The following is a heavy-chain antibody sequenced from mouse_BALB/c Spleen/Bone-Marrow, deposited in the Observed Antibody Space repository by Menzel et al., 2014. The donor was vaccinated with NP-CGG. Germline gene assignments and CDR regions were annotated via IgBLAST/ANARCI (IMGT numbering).Heavy chain of an antibody. V-gene: IGHV2-9*02. D-gene: IGHD2-4*01. J-gene: IGHJ3*01. CDR3: AREGSTMITTHFAY. CDR1: GFSLTSYG. CDR2: IWAGGST. Sequence: QVQLQQSGPGPVAPSQSLSITCTVSGFSLTSYGVHWVRQPPGKGLEWLGVIWAGGSTNYNSALMSRLSISKDNSKSQVFLKMNSLQTDDTAMYYCAREGSTMITTHFAYWGRGTLVTVSA.